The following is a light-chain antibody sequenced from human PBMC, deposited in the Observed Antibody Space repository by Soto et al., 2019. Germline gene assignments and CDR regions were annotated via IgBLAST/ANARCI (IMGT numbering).Light chain of an antibody. CDR3: QQYGSPGT. V-gene: IGKV3-20*01. CDR1: QSVRSSY. CDR2: GAS. Sequence: EIVLAQCPGTLSLSPGERVTHSRRASQSVRSSYLAWYQQKPGQAPRLLIYGASSRATGIPDRLSGSGSGTDFTLTISRLEHEDSALYYCQQYGSPGTFSPGTQVDIK. J-gene: IGKJ1*01.